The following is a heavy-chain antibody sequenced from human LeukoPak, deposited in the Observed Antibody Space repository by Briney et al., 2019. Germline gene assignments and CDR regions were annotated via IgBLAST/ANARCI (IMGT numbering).Heavy chain of an antibody. CDR3: ARRRSGWSYNWFDP. CDR2: MNPNSGNT. V-gene: IGHV1-8*03. D-gene: IGHD6-19*01. J-gene: IGHJ5*02. CDR1: GYTFTSYD. Sequence: ASVKVSCKASGYTFTSYDSNWVRQATGQGLEWMGWMNPNSGNTGYAQKFQGRVTITRNTSISTAYMELSSLRSEDTAVYYCARRRSGWSYNWFDPWGQGTLVTVSS.